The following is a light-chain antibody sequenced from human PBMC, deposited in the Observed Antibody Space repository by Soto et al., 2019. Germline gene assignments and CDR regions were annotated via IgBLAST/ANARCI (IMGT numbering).Light chain of an antibody. CDR3: QQSYSAPWK. V-gene: IGKV1-39*01. Sequence: DIQMTQSPSSLSASVGDRVTITCRASQSINTFLNWYQQKPGKAPKLLIYAASNLQSGVPSRFSGGGSGTDFTVTISSLQPEDFATYHCQQSYSAPWKFGQGTKVDIK. CDR1: QSINTF. CDR2: AAS. J-gene: IGKJ1*01.